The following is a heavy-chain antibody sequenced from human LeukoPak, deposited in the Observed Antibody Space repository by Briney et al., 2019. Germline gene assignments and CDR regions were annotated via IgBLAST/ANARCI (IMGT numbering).Heavy chain of an antibody. V-gene: IGHV1-18*01. D-gene: IGHD6-19*01. Sequence: ASVKVSCKASGYTFTSYGICWVRQAPGQGLEWMGWISAYNGNTNYAQKLQGRVTMTTDTSTSTAYMELRSLRSDDTAVYYCARVRQWLATGRDAFDIWGQGTMVTVSS. J-gene: IGHJ3*02. CDR1: GYTFTSYG. CDR3: ARVRQWLATGRDAFDI. CDR2: ISAYNGNT.